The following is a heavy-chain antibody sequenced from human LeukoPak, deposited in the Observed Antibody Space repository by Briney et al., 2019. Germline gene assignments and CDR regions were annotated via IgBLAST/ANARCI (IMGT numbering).Heavy chain of an antibody. CDR2: IKSKTDGGTT. J-gene: IGHJ6*03. V-gene: IGHV3-15*01. D-gene: IGHD2-15*01. CDR1: GFTFDDYA. Sequence: PGGSLRLSCAASGFTFDDYAMHWVRQAPGKGLEWVGRIKSKTDGGTTDYAAPVKGRFTISRDDSKNTLYLQMNSLKIEDTAVYYCTTLWGVVVAANGYYMDVWGKGTTVTVSS. CDR3: TTLWGVVVAANGYYMDV.